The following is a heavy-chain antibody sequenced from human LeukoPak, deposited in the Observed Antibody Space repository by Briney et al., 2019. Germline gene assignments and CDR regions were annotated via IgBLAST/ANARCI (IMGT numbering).Heavy chain of an antibody. D-gene: IGHD1-1*01. J-gene: IGHJ4*02. V-gene: IGHV1-2*02. Sequence: ASVKVSCKASGYTFTGYYMHRVRQAPGQGLEWMGWINPNSGGTNYAQKFQGRVTMTRDTSISTAYMELSRLRSDDTAVYYCARYPGTTSYPFDYWGQGTLVTVSS. CDR1: GYTFTGYY. CDR3: ARYPGTTSYPFDY. CDR2: INPNSGGT.